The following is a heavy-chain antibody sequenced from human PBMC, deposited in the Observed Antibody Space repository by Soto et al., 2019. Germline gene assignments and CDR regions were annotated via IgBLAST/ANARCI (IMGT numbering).Heavy chain of an antibody. V-gene: IGHV3-23*01. J-gene: IGHJ6*02. D-gene: IGHD5-12*01. Sequence: EVHLLESGGDLVQPGGSLRLSCTASGLTFSTYAMSWVRQAPGKGLEWVSAIGGSGTGGRTYYADSVKGRFTISRDNSNNTVYLQMNSLRADDTAVYYWAKSPGGLDGYNSDYYGMDVWGQGTTVNVSS. CDR1: GLTFSTYA. CDR3: AKSPGGLDGYNSDYYGMDV. CDR2: IGGSGTGGRT.